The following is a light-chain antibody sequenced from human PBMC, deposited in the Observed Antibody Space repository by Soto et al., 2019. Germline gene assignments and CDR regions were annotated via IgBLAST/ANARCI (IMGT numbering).Light chain of an antibody. CDR1: QSVSSY. V-gene: IGKV3-11*01. CDR2: DAS. CDR3: QQRSNWPIT. J-gene: IGKJ3*01. Sequence: EIVLTQSPATLSLSPGERATLSCRPSQSVSSYLAWYQQKPGQAPWLLIYDASNRATGIPARFSGSGSGTDFTLTISGLEPEDFAVYYCQQRSNWPITFGPGTKVYI.